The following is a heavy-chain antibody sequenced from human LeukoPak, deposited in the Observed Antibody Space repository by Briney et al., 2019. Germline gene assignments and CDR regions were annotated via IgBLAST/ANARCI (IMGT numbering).Heavy chain of an antibody. CDR1: RFTVSSNY. J-gene: IGHJ4*02. CDR3: ARRASTERGHSYGLDY. Sequence: GGSLRLSCAASRFTVSSNYMSWVRQAPGKGLEWLSSISGSSNYIYYADSLKGRFTISRDNAKSSLYLQMNSLRAEDTAVYYCARRASTERGHSYGLDYWGQGTLVTVSS. CDR2: ISGSSNYI. D-gene: IGHD5-18*01. V-gene: IGHV3-21*01.